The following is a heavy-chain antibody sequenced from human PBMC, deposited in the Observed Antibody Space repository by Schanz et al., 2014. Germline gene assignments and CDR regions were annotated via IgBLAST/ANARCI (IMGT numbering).Heavy chain of an antibody. Sequence: EVLLVESGGGLVTPGESLRLSCAASGFTFSSYSMNWVRQAPGKGLEWVSSISNGGGYIYYADSVKGRFTISRDNAKNSVYLQMHSLRAEDTALYYCARDRDAGGYDSWGQGTLVTVSS. J-gene: IGHJ5*01. V-gene: IGHV3-21*02. CDR2: ISNGGGYI. CDR3: ARDRDAGGYDS. CDR1: GFTFSSYS. D-gene: IGHD2-8*02.